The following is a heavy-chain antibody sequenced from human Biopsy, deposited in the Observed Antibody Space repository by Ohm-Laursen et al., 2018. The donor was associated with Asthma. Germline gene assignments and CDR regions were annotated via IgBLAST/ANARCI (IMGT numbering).Heavy chain of an antibody. V-gene: IGHV3-30*03. J-gene: IGHJ6*02. Sequence: SLRLSCAASGFTFRNYGIHWVRQAPGKGLEWVAVISYDGSTKYSADSVKGRFIVSRDISKNILSLQMNSLRPEDTAVYYCARDVVWFREVGGMDVWGQGTTVIVSS. CDR3: ARDVVWFREVGGMDV. CDR2: ISYDGSTK. D-gene: IGHD3-10*01. CDR1: GFTFRNYG.